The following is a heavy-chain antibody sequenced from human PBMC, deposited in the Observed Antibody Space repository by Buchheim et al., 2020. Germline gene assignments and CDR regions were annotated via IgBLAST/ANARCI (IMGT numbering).Heavy chain of an antibody. V-gene: IGHV1-46*01. J-gene: IGHJ4*02. Sequence: QVQLVQSGAEVKKPGASVKVSCKASGYTFTSYYMHWVRQAPGQGFEWMGLNNPSGGSTTYAQKFQGRVTMTRATSTTTAYMELSSLRSEDTAVYYCVRDRGSGWNYFDYWGQGTL. CDR2: NNPSGGST. D-gene: IGHD6-19*01. CDR3: VRDRGSGWNYFDY. CDR1: GYTFTSYY.